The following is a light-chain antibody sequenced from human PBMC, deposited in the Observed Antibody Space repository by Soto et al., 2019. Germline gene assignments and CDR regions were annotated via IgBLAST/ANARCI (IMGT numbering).Light chain of an antibody. J-gene: IGLJ2*01. CDR1: SSDVGAYNY. Sequence: QSALTQPASVSGSPGQSITMSCTGTSSDVGAYNYVSWYQQHPGKVPKLLIYEVNNRPSGVSNRFSGSKSANTASLTISGLQAEDEADYYCSSFTSRSSDVLFGGGTKLTVL. V-gene: IGLV2-14*01. CDR2: EVN. CDR3: SSFTSRSSDVL.